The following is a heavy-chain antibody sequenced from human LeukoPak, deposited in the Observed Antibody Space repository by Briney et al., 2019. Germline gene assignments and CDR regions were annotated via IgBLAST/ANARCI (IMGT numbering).Heavy chain of an antibody. J-gene: IGHJ4*02. CDR2: IKEDGSDK. V-gene: IGHV3-7*04. Sequence: GGSLRLSCAASGFSFRSIWMSWVRQAPGKGLEWVASIKEDGSDKYYVESVKGRFTISRENARNSLYLQMNSLRAEDTAVYYCARVLWFGGIYYFDYWGQGTLVTVSS. CDR1: GFSFRSIW. CDR3: ARVLWFGGIYYFDY. D-gene: IGHD3-10*01.